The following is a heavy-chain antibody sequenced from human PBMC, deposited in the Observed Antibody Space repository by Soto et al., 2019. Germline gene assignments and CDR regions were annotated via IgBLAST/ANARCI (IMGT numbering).Heavy chain of an antibody. CDR3: ARDLDWIFEY. CDR2: ISGYSGNT. Sequence: QVQLVQSGAEVKKPGATVKVSCKASGYRFISYGISWLRRAPGQGLEWMAWISGYSGNTNYAPNFQGRVTVTTDTSTNTAYMELRSLRSDDTAVYYFARDLDWIFEYWGQGTLVTVSS. J-gene: IGHJ4*02. CDR1: GYRFISYG. V-gene: IGHV1-18*01. D-gene: IGHD1-1*01.